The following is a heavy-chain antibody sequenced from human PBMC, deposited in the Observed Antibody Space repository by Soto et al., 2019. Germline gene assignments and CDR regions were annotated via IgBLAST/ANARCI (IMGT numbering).Heavy chain of an antibody. V-gene: IGHV3-21*01. Sequence: EVQLVESGGGLVKPGGSLRLSCAASGFTFSSYSMNWVRRAPGKGLEWVSSISSSSSYIYYADSVKGRFTISRDNAKNSLYLQMNSLRAEDTAVYYCAILSYGDYDDAFDIWGQGTMVTVSS. CDR2: ISSSSSYI. D-gene: IGHD4-17*01. CDR3: AILSYGDYDDAFDI. CDR1: GFTFSSYS. J-gene: IGHJ3*02.